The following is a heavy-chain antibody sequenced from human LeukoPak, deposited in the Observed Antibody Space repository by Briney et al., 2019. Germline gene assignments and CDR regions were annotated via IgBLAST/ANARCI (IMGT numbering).Heavy chain of an antibody. CDR2: INSDGSSS. CDR3: ARVIRAYSSGWHNWFDP. Sequence: GGSLRPSCAASGFTFSSYWMHWVRQAPGKGLVWVSRINSDGSSSSYADSVKGRFTISRDNAKNTLYLQMNSLRAEDTAVYYCARVIRAYSSGWHNWFDPWGQGTLVTVSS. D-gene: IGHD6-19*01. J-gene: IGHJ5*02. V-gene: IGHV3-74*01. CDR1: GFTFSSYW.